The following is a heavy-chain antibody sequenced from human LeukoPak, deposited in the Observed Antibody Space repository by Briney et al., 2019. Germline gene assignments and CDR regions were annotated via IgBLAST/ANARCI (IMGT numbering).Heavy chain of an antibody. CDR3: ARVGGSPYFDY. D-gene: IGHD1-26*01. J-gene: IGHJ4*02. V-gene: IGHV3-74*01. CDR2: ICTDGSST. CDR1: GFTFSTYW. Sequence: GGSLRLSCAASGFTFSTYWMHWVRQAPGKGLGWVSRICTDGSSTSYTDSVRGRFTISRDNAKNTLYLQMNSLRAEDTAVYYCARVGGSPYFDYWGQGPLVTVSS.